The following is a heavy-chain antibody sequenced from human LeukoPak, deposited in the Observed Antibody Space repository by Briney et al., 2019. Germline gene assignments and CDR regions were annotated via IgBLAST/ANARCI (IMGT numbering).Heavy chain of an antibody. CDR2: IWYDGSNK. CDR3: ARVPTPPYCSGGSCNGVLGVYYYGMDV. V-gene: IGHV3-33*01. CDR1: EFTFNIYD. D-gene: IGHD2-15*01. J-gene: IGHJ6*02. Sequence: GGSLRLSCAASEFTFNIYDMHWVRQAPGKGLEWVAVIWYDGSNKYYADSVKGRFTISRDNSKNTLYLQMNSLRAEDTAVYYCARVPTPPYCSGGSCNGVLGVYYYGMDVWGQGTTVAVSS.